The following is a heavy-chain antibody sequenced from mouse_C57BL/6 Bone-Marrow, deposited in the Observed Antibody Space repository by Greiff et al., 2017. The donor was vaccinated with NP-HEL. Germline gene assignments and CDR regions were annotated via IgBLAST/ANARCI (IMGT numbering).Heavy chain of an antibody. CDR3: AREGIYYDYGFAY. J-gene: IGHJ3*01. V-gene: IGHV1-55*01. CDR2: IYPGSGST. D-gene: IGHD2-4*01. CDR1: GYTFTSYW. Sequence: VQLQQPGAELVKPGASVKMSCKASGYTFTSYWITWVKQRPGQGLEWIGDIYPGSGSTNYNEKFKSKATLTVDTSSSTAYMQLSSLTSEDSAVYYCAREGIYYDYGFAYWGQGTLVTVSA.